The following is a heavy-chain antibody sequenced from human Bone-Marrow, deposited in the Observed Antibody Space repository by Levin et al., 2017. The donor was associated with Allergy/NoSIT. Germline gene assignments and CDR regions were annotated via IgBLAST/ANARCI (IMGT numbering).Heavy chain of an antibody. V-gene: IGHV4-59*01. CDR2: VYYSVVT. Sequence: TSETLSLTCNVSGDSITTYYWSWIRQPPGKGLQWIGHVYYSVVTNYDPSLKSRATITLDTSTKQVSLRLTSVTAADTAVYFCAREGSDCSGGSCYDSWGQGTVVTASS. J-gene: IGHJ5*01. D-gene: IGHD2-15*01. CDR1: GDSITTYY. CDR3: AREGSDCSGGSCYDS.